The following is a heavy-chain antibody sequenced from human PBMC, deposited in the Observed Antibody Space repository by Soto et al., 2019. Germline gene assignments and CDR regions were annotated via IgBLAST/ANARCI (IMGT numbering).Heavy chain of an antibody. CDR3: ARVAGSYYDGMDV. Sequence: QVQLQESGPGLVKPSGTLSLTCAVSGGSISSRNWCSWVRQPPGKGLEWIGDIYHSGSTNYNPSLQRRVTISVAKSMNQYPLKLSSVTAADTAVYYCARVAGSYYDGMDVWGQGTTVTVSS. J-gene: IGHJ6*01. D-gene: IGHD1-26*01. CDR2: IYHSGST. CDR1: GGSISSRNW. V-gene: IGHV4-4*02.